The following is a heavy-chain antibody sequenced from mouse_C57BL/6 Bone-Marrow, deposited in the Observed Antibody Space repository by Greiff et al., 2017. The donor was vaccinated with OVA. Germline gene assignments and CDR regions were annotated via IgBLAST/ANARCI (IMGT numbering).Heavy chain of an antibody. CDR2: INYDGSST. V-gene: IGHV5-16*01. CDR3: ARVRVGRDWYFDV. J-gene: IGHJ1*03. CDR1: GFTFSDYY. Sequence: EVKLVESEGGLVQPGSSMKLSCTASGFTFSDYYMAWVRQVPEKGLEWVANINYDGSSTYYLDSLKSRFIISRDNAKNILYLQMSSLKSEDTATYYCARVRVGRDWYFDVWGTGTTVTVSS.